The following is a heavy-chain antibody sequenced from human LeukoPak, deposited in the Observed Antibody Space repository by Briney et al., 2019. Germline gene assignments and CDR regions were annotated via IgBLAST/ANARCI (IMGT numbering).Heavy chain of an antibody. CDR1: GFTFDDYA. Sequence: PGGSLRLSCAASGFTFDDYAMHWDRQAPGKGLEWVSGISWNSGSIGYADSVKGRFTISRDNAKNSLYLQMNSLRAEDTALYYCAKSRVAGPIDYWGQGTLVTVSS. CDR2: ISWNSGSI. J-gene: IGHJ4*02. V-gene: IGHV3-9*01. D-gene: IGHD6-19*01. CDR3: AKSRVAGPIDY.